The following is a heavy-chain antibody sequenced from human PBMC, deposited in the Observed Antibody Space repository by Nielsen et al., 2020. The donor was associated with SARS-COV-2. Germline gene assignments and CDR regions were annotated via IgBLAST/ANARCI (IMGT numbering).Heavy chain of an antibody. CDR3: ARGGGGCSGGSCYSLFDY. Sequence: WIRQPPGKGLEWIGEINHSGSTNYNPSLKSRVTISVDTSKNQFSLKLSSVTAADTAVYYCARGGGGCSGGSCYSLFDYWGQGTLVTVSS. D-gene: IGHD2-15*01. V-gene: IGHV4-34*01. CDR2: INHSGST. J-gene: IGHJ4*02.